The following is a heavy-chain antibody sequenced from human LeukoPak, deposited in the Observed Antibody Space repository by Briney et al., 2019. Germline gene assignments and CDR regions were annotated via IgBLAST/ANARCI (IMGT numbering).Heavy chain of an antibody. CDR3: AKPYCSSTSCSNWFDP. J-gene: IGHJ5*02. D-gene: IGHD2-2*01. CDR2: ISSSSSYI. Sequence: GGSLRLSCAASGFTFSSYSMNWVRQAPGKGLEWVSSISSSSSYIYYADSVKGRFTISRDNSKNTLYLQMNSLRAEDTAVYYCAKPYCSSTSCSNWFDPWGQGTLVTVSS. V-gene: IGHV3-21*04. CDR1: GFTFSSYS.